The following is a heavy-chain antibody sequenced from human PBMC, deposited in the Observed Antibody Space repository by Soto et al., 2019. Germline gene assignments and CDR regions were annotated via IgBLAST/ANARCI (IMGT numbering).Heavy chain of an antibody. D-gene: IGHD3-3*01. Sequence: GGSLRLSCPASGFPFNTHCMPWVLQAPGKGLVWVSRLSFAGIPTNYADSGKGRLTVSRDNANNTVYLNVNTLSDEDTAGYSCARGRAMGVDEWGKGKLVKVAS. CDR2: LSFAGIPT. CDR1: GFPFNTHC. CDR3: ARGRAMGVDE. J-gene: IGHJ4*02. V-gene: IGHV3-74*01.